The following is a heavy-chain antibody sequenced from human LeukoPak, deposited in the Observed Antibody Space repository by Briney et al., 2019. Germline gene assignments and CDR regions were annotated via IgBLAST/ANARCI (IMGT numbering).Heavy chain of an antibody. J-gene: IGHJ4*02. V-gene: IGHV1-18*01. CDR2: ISACNGNT. Sequence: GASVKVSCKASGYTFTSYGISWVRQAPGQGLEWMGWISACNGNTNYAQKLQGRVTMTTDTSTSTAYMELRSLRSDDTAVYYCARGGAIAVAGRGGDYWGQGTLVTVSS. D-gene: IGHD6-19*01. CDR3: ARGGAIAVAGRGGDY. CDR1: GYTFTSYG.